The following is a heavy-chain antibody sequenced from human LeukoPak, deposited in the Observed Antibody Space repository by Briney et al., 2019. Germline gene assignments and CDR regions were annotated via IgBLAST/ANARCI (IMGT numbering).Heavy chain of an antibody. D-gene: IGHD4-17*01. Sequence: GRSLRLSCVASGLTLSREGLHWIRQAPGKGLEWVAVISSDENSKYYADSVKGRFTVSRDNSKNTLFLQMNSLRVEDTAVYYCARDIGGLDGDGPDYWGQGTLVSVSS. CDR3: ARDIGGLDGDGPDY. CDR2: ISSDENSK. J-gene: IGHJ4*02. V-gene: IGHV3-30*03. CDR1: GLTLSREG.